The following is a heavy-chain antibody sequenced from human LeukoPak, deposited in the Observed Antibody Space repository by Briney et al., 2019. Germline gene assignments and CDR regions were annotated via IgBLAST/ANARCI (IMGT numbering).Heavy chain of an antibody. J-gene: IGHJ6*02. CDR3: ARGMSGYYGMDV. Sequence: GGSLRLSCAASGFTFSSYWMHWVRQAPGKGLVWVSRIKSDGSNYYADSVKGQFTIFRDNAKNTLYLQMNSLRAEDTAVYYCARGMSGYYGMDVWGQGTTVTVSS. CDR1: GFTFSSYW. V-gene: IGHV3-74*01. CDR2: IKSDGSN.